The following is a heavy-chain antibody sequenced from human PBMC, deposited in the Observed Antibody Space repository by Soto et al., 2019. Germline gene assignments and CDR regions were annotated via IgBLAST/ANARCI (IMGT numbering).Heavy chain of an antibody. V-gene: IGHV4-31*03. Sequence: QLQLQESGPGLVKPSQTLSLACTVSGGSFSSGGYYWCWIRQLPGKGLEWIGYIYYSGSPYYNPSLTSRLTISLDTSKDQFSLKLSSVTAADTAVYYCARATSFSGHHGYWGQGTLVTVSS. D-gene: IGHD2-8*02. J-gene: IGHJ4*02. CDR2: IYYSGSP. CDR3: ARATSFSGHHGY. CDR1: GGSFSSGGYY.